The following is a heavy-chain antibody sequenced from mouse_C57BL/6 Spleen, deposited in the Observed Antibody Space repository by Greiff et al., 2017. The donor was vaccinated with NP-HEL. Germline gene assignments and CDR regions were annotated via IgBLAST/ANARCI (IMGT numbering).Heavy chain of an antibody. V-gene: IGHV5-4*01. J-gene: IGHJ2*01. Sequence: EVKLVESGGGLVKPGGSLKLSCAASGFTFSSYAMSWVRQTPEKRLEWVATISDGGSYTYYPDNVKGRFTISRDNAKNNLYLQMSHLKSEDTAMYYCARDRGLRYGNFLYYFDYWGQGTTLTVSS. CDR1: GFTFSSYA. CDR3: ARDRGLRYGNFLYYFDY. CDR2: ISDGGSYT. D-gene: IGHD2-10*02.